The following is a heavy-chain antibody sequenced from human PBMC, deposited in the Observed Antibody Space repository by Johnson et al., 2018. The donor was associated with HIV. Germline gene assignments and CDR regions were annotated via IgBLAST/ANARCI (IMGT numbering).Heavy chain of an antibody. D-gene: IGHD4-17*01. CDR1: GFTFSSYW. V-gene: IGHV3-7*01. CDR3: ASRYCDYGLGAFDI. Sequence: MLLVESGGGLVQPGGSLRLSCAASGFTFSSYWMSWVRQAPVKGLEWVANIKQDGSEKYYVDSVKGRFTISRDNAKNSLYLQMNSLRAEDTAVYYCASRYCDYGLGAFDIWGQGTMVTVSS. CDR2: IKQDGSEK. J-gene: IGHJ3*02.